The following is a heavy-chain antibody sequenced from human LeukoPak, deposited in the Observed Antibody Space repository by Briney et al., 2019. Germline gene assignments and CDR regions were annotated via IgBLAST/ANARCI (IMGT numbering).Heavy chain of an antibody. V-gene: IGHV5-10-1*01. D-gene: IGHD2-2*01. J-gene: IGHJ4*02. CDR1: GYSFTSYW. CDR2: IDPSDSYT. CDR3: ARHGACSSTSCYGSDY. Sequence: GESLKTSCKGSGYSFTSYWISWVRQMPGKGLEWMGRIDPSDSYTNYSPSFQGHVTISVDKSISTAYLQWSSLKASDTAMYYCARHGACSSTSCYGSDYWGQGTLVTVSS.